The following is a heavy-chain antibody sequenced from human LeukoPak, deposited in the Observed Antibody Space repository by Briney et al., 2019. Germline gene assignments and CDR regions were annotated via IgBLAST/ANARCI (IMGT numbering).Heavy chain of an antibody. CDR2: ISGSGGST. V-gene: IGHV3-23*01. J-gene: IGHJ4*02. Sequence: GGSLRLSCAASGFTFSSYAMTWVRQAPGKGLEWVSGISGSGGSTYYADSVKGRFTISRDNSKDTLYLQMNTLGAEDMAVYYCAKGVSSSGRGPGYDYWGQGTLVTVSS. CDR3: AKGVSSSGRGPGYDY. CDR1: GFTFSSYA. D-gene: IGHD6-19*01.